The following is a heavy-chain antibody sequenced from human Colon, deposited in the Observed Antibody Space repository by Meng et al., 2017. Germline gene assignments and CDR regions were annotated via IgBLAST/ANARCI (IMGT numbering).Heavy chain of an antibody. CDR1: GGSVTAAH. Sequence: QEERKEWGAGHLEPSEARLLTCPVYGGSVTAAHWGSVRQPPVKVLEWMGEINNYGITNYNPSLKVPVPIFVETSKGQFSLTLRSVTAADTAVYYCARNNIKSFFGSSNYRLYNYFDPCGQGTLVTVSS. J-gene: IGHJ5*01. D-gene: IGHD3-10*01. CDR2: INNYGIT. V-gene: IGHV4-34*01. CDR3: ARNNIKSFFGSSNYRLYNYFDP.